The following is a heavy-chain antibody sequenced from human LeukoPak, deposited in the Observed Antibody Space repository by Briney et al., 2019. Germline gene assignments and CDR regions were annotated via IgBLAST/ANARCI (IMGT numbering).Heavy chain of an antibody. D-gene: IGHD1-14*01. CDR1: GFAFGSYT. CDR2: ISSTGFYV. J-gene: IGHJ4*02. Sequence: GGSLRLSCTASGFAFGSYTITWVRQAPGKGLEWVSSISSTGFYVYYADSVKGRFAISRDNAMNSLYLQMNSLRADDTGVYYCARVAGQGWGPITTDFNAYLDDWGQGTLVTVFS. CDR3: ARVAGQGWGPITTDFNAYLDD. V-gene: IGHV3-21*01.